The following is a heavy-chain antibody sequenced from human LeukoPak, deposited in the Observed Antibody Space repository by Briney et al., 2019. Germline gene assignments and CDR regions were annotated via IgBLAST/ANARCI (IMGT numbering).Heavy chain of an antibody. CDR2: INHSGST. D-gene: IGHD3-10*01. CDR1: GGSFSGYY. CDR3: ARTSGPGDP. Sequence: SETLSLTCAVYGGSFSGYYWSWIRQPPGKGLEWIGEINHSGSTNHNPSLKSRVTISVDTSKNQFSLKLSSVTAADTAVYYCARTSGPGDPWGQGTLVTVSS. J-gene: IGHJ5*02. V-gene: IGHV4-34*01.